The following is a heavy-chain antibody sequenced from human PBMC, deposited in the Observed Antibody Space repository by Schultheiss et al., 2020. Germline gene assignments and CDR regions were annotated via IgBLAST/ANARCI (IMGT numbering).Heavy chain of an antibody. V-gene: IGHV3-30*03. CDR2: ISYDGSNK. D-gene: IGHD4-17*01. CDR1: GFTFSSYA. CDR3: ARGYGDNKFDY. J-gene: IGHJ4*02. Sequence: GGSLRLSCAASGFTFSSYAMSWVRQAPGKGLEWVAVISYDGSNKYYADSVKGRFTISRDNSKNTLYLQMNSLRAEDTAVYYCARGYGDNKFDYWGQGTLVTVSS.